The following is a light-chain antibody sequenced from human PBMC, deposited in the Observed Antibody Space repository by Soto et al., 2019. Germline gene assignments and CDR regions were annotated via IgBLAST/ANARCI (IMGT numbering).Light chain of an antibody. J-gene: IGKJ5*01. CDR1: QSIKNY. V-gene: IGKV1-39*01. CDR2: GAS. Sequence: DIQMTQSPSYISASVGNRVTSPSRASQSIKNYLNWYQQKPGEAPKLLIYGASNLQSGVPSRFSGSGSGTDFTLTIRSLQPEDFATYYCQQSYSTPTFGQGTRLAI. CDR3: QQSYSTPT.